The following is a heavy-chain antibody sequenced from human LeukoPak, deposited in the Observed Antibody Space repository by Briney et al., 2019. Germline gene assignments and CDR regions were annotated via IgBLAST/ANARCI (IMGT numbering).Heavy chain of an antibody. CDR2: VYTSGST. D-gene: IGHD3-10*01. J-gene: IGHJ4*02. V-gene: IGHV4-61*09. Sequence: SETLSLTCTVSGVSITSGGYYGMWIRQPAGKGLEWIGHVYTSGSTKYNPSLKTPVSISLDTSKNHFSLKVDSVTAADTAVYYCARASGIEDYWGQGTLVIVSS. CDR3: ARASGIEDY. CDR1: GVSITSGGYY.